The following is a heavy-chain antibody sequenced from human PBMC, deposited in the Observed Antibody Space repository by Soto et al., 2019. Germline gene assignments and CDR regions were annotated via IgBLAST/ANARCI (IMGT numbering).Heavy chain of an antibody. CDR3: ARDPSTHNWVDGVDY. CDR2: ISYSGST. Sequence: QVQLQESGPGLVKPSQTLSLTCTVSGGSISSGGYYWSWIRQHPGKGLEWIGYISYSGSTYYNPSLKSRVTISVDTSKNQFPLKLSSVTAADTAVYYCARDPSTHNWVDGVDYWGQGTLVTVSS. CDR1: GGSISSGGYY. J-gene: IGHJ4*02. V-gene: IGHV4-31*03. D-gene: IGHD1-20*01.